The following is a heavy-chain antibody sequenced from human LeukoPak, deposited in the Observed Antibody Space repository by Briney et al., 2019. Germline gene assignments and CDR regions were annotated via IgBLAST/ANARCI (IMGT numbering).Heavy chain of an antibody. CDR2: IYYTGST. V-gene: IGHV4-59*01. J-gene: IGHJ5*02. CDR1: GGSISNYY. D-gene: IGHD1-26*01. CDR3: ARDNSVGDNAWWFDP. Sequence: SETLSLTCTVSGGSISNYYWNWIRQPPGKGLEWIGYIYYTGSTNYNPSLKSRVTMSVDTSKNQFSLNLRSVTPEDTAIYYCARDNSVGDNAWWFDPWGQGTLVTVSS.